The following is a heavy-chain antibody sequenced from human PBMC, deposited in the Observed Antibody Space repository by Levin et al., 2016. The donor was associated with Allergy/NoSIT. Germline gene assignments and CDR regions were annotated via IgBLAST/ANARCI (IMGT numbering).Heavy chain of an antibody. Sequence: SETLSLTCSVSGGSVSSGPYYWSWIRQPAGKGLEWIGRIYSTGRTNYSPSFKGRVTISLDTSSNQFYLNLNSVTAADTAVYYCARDNVGLWEAHDSWGQGTLVTVSS. V-gene: IGHV4-61*02. D-gene: IGHD1-26*01. J-gene: IGHJ5*01. CDR3: ARDNVGLWEAHDS. CDR1: GGSVSSGPYY. CDR2: IYSTGRT.